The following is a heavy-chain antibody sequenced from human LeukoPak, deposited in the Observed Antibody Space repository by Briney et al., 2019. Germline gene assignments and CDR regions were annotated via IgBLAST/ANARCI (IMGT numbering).Heavy chain of an antibody. D-gene: IGHD5-12*01. CDR3: ARAISGYPY. V-gene: IGHV3-48*01. CDR2: ISSSSMTT. CDR1: GFTFSGHD. J-gene: IGHJ4*02. Sequence: GGSLRPSCAVSGFTFSGHDMNWVRQAPGKGLEWLSYISSSSMTTEYADSVKGRFTISRDNARNSLYLQMDSLRGEDTAVYYCARAISGYPYWGQGTLVTVSP.